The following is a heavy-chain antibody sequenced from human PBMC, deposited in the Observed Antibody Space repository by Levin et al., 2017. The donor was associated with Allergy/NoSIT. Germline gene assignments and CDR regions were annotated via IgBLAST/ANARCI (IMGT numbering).Heavy chain of an antibody. CDR3: AGGGGIFEY. Sequence: SETLSLSCTVSGGSISSYYWSWIRQPPGKGLEWIGYIYYDGSTNYNPSLKSRVTISVDTSKNQFSLKLSSVTAADTAVYYCAGGGGIFEYWGQGTLVPVSS. V-gene: IGHV4-59*08. CDR1: GGSISSYY. D-gene: IGHD6-13*01. CDR2: IYYDGST. J-gene: IGHJ4*02.